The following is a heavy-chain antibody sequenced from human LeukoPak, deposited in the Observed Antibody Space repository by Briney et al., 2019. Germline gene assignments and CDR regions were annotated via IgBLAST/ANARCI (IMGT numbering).Heavy chain of an antibody. V-gene: IGHV1-18*01. D-gene: IGHD3-10*01. CDR2: ISAYNGNT. Sequence: ASVKVSCKASGYTFTSYGISWVRQAPGQGLEWMGWISAYNGNTNYAQKLQGRVTMTTDTSTSTAYMELRSLRSDDTAVYYCARTPPGFTYYYGSGSPLALDYWGQGTLVTVSS. J-gene: IGHJ4*02. CDR3: ARTPPGFTYYYGSGSPLALDY. CDR1: GYTFTSYG.